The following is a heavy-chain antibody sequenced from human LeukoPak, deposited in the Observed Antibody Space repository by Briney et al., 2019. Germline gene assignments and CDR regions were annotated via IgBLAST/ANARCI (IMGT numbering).Heavy chain of an antibody. CDR2: IYTSGST. CDR3: ASSAAAGTTGWFDP. CDR1: GGSISSYY. Sequence: SETLSLTCTVSGGSISSYYWSWIRQPAGKGLEWIGRIYTSGSTNYNPSLKSRVTMSVDTSKNQFSLKLSSVTAADTAVYYCASSAAAGTTGWFDPWGQGTLVTVSS. D-gene: IGHD6-13*01. J-gene: IGHJ5*02. V-gene: IGHV4-4*07.